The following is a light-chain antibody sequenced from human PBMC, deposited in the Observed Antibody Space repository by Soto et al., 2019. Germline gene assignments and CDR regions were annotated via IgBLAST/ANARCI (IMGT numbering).Light chain of an antibody. CDR3: GTWDNSLSAGL. Sequence: QSVLTQTPSLSAAPGQRVTISCSGSRSNVGENYVSWYQQFPGTAPQLVIYDDVKRSPGIPDRFSASKSGTSATLAITGLQTGDEADYYCGTWDNSLSAGLFGTGTKLTVL. V-gene: IGLV1-51*01. J-gene: IGLJ2*01. CDR1: RSNVGENY. CDR2: DDV.